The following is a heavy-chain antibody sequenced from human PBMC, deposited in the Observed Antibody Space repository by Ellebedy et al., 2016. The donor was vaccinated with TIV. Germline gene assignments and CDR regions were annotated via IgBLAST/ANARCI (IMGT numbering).Heavy chain of an antibody. J-gene: IGHJ4*02. Sequence: GESLKISXAASGFTFTSYGMHWVRQAPGKGLEWVAVISYDGSNKYYADSVKGRFTISRDNSKNTLYLQMNSLRAEDTAVYYCASSRDWGQGTLVTVSS. CDR2: ISYDGSNK. V-gene: IGHV3-30*03. CDR1: GFTFTSYG. CDR3: ASSRD. D-gene: IGHD3-10*01.